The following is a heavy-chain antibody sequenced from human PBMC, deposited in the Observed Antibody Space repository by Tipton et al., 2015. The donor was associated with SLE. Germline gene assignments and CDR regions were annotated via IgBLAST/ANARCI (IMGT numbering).Heavy chain of an antibody. D-gene: IGHD3-3*01. CDR3: ARSRDDFWSGYDTFNI. Sequence: QLVQSGAEVKEPGESLKISCKGSGYSFTSHWIGWVRQMPGKGLEWMGIIYPGDSDTKISPSLQGQVTISVDKSISTAYLQWSCLKASDTAMYYCARSRDDFWSGYDTFNIWGQGTMVTVSS. V-gene: IGHV5-51*03. J-gene: IGHJ3*02. CDR1: GYSFTSHW. CDR2: IYPGDSDT.